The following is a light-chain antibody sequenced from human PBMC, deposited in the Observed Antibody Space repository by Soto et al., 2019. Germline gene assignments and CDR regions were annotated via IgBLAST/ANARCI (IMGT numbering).Light chain of an antibody. V-gene: IGLV2-23*01. CDR3: CSYAGRTTPYV. CDR2: EDI. Sequence: SGLTRPASVSGSPGQSITSSCSGTSNEVGSYYPVSWYQHHPGRAPQLIIYEDIKRPSGVSDRFSASMSGNTASLTISGLQADDEADYFCCSYAGRTTPYVFGTGTKVTVL. CDR1: SNEVGSYYP. J-gene: IGLJ1*01.